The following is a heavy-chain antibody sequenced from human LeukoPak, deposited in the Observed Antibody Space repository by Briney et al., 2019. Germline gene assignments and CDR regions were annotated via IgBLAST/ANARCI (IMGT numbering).Heavy chain of an antibody. CDR2: IIPIFGTA. CDR3: ARAKGPYYYGSGPYYFDY. V-gene: IGHV1-69*01. J-gene: IGHJ4*02. CDR1: GGTFSSYA. D-gene: IGHD3-10*01. Sequence: SVKVSCKASGGTFSSYAIRWVRQAPGQGLEWMGGIIPIFGTANYAQKFQGRVTITADESTSTAYMELSSLRSEDTAVYYCARAKGPYYYGSGPYYFDYWGQGTLVTVSS.